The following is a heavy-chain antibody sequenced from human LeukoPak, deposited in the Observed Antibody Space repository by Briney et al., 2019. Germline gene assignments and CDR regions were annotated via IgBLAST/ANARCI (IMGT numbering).Heavy chain of an antibody. CDR2: ISSSSSTI. CDR1: GFTFSSYS. V-gene: IGHV3-48*01. Sequence: GGSLRLSCAASGFTFSSYSMNWVRQAPGKGLEWVSYISSSSSTIYYADSVKGRFTISRDNAKNSLYLQMNSLRAEDTAVYYCARDPLQHPIYWGQGTLVTVSS. D-gene: IGHD1-1*01. J-gene: IGHJ4*02. CDR3: ARDPLQHPIY.